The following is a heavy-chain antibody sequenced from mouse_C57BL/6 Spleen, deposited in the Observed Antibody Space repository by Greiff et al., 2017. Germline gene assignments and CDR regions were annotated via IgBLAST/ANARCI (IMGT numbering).Heavy chain of an antibody. CDR2: FHPYNDDT. D-gene: IGHD2-4*01. Sequence: QVQLKESGAELVKPGASVKMSCKASGYTFTTYPIEWMKQNHGKSLEWIGNFHPYNDDTKYNEKFKGKATLTVEKSSSTVYLELSRLTSDDSAVYYCAIYYDYDGNYAMDYWGQGTSVTVSS. V-gene: IGHV1-47*01. CDR3: AIYYDYDGNYAMDY. CDR1: GYTFTTYP. J-gene: IGHJ4*01.